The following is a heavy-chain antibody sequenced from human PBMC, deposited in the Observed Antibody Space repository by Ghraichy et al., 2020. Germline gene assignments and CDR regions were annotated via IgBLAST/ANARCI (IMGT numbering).Heavy chain of an antibody. CDR3: ARADLDYDSSGYYSYWYFDL. CDR2: TYYRSKWYN. J-gene: IGHJ2*01. Sequence: SETLSLTCAISGDSVSSNSAAWNWIRQSPSRGLEWLGRTYYRSKWYNDYAVSVKSRITINPDTSKNQFSLQLNSVTPEDTAVYYCARADLDYDSSGYYSYWYFDLWGRGTLVTVSS. CDR1: GDSVSSNSAA. D-gene: IGHD3-22*01. V-gene: IGHV6-1*01.